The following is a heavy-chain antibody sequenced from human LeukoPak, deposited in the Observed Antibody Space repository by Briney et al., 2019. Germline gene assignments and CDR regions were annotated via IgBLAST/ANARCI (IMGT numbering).Heavy chain of an antibody. Sequence: SETLSLTCAVYGESFSGYYWSWIRQPPGKGLEWIGEINHSGSTNYNPSLKSRVTISVDTSKNQFSLKLSSVTAADTAVYYCARGRTPGLIVGATEFDYWGQGTLVTVSS. J-gene: IGHJ4*02. CDR3: ARGRTPGLIVGATEFDY. CDR1: GESFSGYY. CDR2: INHSGST. D-gene: IGHD1-26*01. V-gene: IGHV4-34*01.